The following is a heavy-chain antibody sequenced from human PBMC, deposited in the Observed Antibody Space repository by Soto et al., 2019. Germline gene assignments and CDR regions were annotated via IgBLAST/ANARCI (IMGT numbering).Heavy chain of an antibody. CDR2: ISAYNGNT. CDR3: ARVGWYIGAQDYYYYYGMDV. V-gene: IGHV1-18*01. CDR1: GYTLTSYG. Sequence: ASVKVSFKASGYTLTSYGISWGPQAPGQGVEWLGWISAYNGNTNYAQKLQGRVTMTTDTSTSTAYMELRSLRSDDTAVYYCARVGWYIGAQDYYYYYGMDVSGQATTVTVSS. J-gene: IGHJ6*02. D-gene: IGHD1-26*01.